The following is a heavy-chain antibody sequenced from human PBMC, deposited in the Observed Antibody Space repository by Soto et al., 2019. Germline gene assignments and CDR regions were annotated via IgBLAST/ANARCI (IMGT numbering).Heavy chain of an antibody. J-gene: IGHJ4*02. V-gene: IGHV3-9*01. CDR2: ISWNSGSI. D-gene: IGHD4-17*01. Sequence: GGSLRLSCAASGFTFDDYAMHWVRQAPGKGLEWVSGISWNSGSIGYADSVKGRFTISRDNAKNSLYLQMNSLRAEDTALYYCAKAGVMTTTLPSSWGQGSLVTVSS. CDR1: GFTFDDYA. CDR3: AKAGVMTTTLPSS.